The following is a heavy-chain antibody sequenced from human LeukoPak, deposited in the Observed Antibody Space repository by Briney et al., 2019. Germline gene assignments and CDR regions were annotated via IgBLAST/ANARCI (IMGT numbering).Heavy chain of an antibody. V-gene: IGHV3-20*04. CDR2: INWNGGST. CDR3: ARVPQSMLSNWFDP. Sequence: PGGSLRLSCAASGFTFDDYGMSWVRQAPGKGLEWVSGINWNGGSTGYADSVKGRFTISRDNAKNSLYLQMNSLRAEDTALYYCARVPQSMLSNWFDPWGQGTLVTVSS. CDR1: GFTFDDYG. J-gene: IGHJ5*02. D-gene: IGHD2-8*01.